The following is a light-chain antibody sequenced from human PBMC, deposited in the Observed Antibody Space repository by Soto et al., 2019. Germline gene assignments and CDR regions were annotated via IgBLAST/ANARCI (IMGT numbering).Light chain of an antibody. CDR2: ADD. J-gene: IGLJ2*01. V-gene: IGLV1-44*01. CDR1: RSNIGRNT. Sequence: QSVLTQPPSASGTLGQRVTISCSGSRSNIGRNTVNWYQNLPGTAPKLLIYADDQRPSGVPDRFSGSKSGTSASLAISGLQSDNEADYYCAAWDDSLTAVVFGGGTKLTVL. CDR3: AAWDDSLTAVV.